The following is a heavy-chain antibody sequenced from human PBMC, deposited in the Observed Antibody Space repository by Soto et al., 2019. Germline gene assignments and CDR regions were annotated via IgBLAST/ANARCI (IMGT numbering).Heavy chain of an antibody. CDR2: ISGSGGST. J-gene: IGHJ3*02. CDR3: AKDCSSGSCYSSDAFDI. CDR1: GFTFSSYA. V-gene: IGHV3-23*01. Sequence: GGSLRLSCAASGFTFSSYAMSWVRQAPGKGLEWVSAISGSGGSTYYADSVKGRFTISRDNSKNTLYLQMNSLRAEDTAVYYCAKDCSSGSCYSSDAFDIWGQGTMVTVSS. D-gene: IGHD2-15*01.